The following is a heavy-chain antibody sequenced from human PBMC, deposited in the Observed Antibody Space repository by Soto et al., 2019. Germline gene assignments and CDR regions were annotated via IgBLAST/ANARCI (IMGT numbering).Heavy chain of an antibody. CDR3: AREDLYGDYGY. J-gene: IGHJ4*02. D-gene: IGHD4-17*01. CDR2: IYYSGST. Sequence: SETLSLTCTVSGGSISSGGYYWSWIRQHPGKGLECIGYIYYSGSTYYNPSLKSRVTISVDTSKNQFSLKLSSVTAADTAVYYCAREDLYGDYGYWGQGTLFTVSS. V-gene: IGHV4-31*03. CDR1: GGSISSGGYY.